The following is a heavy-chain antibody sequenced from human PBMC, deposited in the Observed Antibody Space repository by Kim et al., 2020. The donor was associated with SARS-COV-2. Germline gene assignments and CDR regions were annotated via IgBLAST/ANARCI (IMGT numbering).Heavy chain of an antibody. Sequence: SVKVSCKASGGTFSSYAISWVRQAPGQGLEWMGGIIPIFGTANYAQKFQGRVTITADESTSTAYMELSSLRSEDTAVYYCARPRYSGYDEGAFDYWGQGTLVTVSS. CDR3: ARPRYSGYDEGAFDY. J-gene: IGHJ4*02. CDR1: GGTFSSYA. V-gene: IGHV1-69*13. D-gene: IGHD5-12*01. CDR2: IIPIFGTA.